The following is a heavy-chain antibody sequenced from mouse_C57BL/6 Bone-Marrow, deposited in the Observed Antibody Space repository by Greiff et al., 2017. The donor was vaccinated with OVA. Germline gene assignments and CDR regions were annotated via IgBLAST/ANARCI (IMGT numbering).Heavy chain of an antibody. D-gene: IGHD2-3*01. CDR2: IRSKSNNYAT. V-gene: IGHV10-1*01. CDR3: VGDGYPFAY. CDR1: GFSFNTYA. J-gene: IGHJ3*01. Sequence: EVKLVESGGGLVQPKGSLKLSCAASGFSFNTYAMNWVRQAPGKGLEWVARIRSKSNNYATYYADSVKDRFTISRDDSESMLYLQMNNLKTEDTAMYYCVGDGYPFAYWGQGTLVTVSA.